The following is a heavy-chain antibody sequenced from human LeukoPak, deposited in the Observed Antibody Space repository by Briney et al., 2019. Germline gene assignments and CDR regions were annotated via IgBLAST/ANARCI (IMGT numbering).Heavy chain of an antibody. J-gene: IGHJ3*01. CDR3: ARVALYALDV. CDR2: FSSGGDT. CDR1: GFIASNFY. D-gene: IGHD3-16*01. Sequence: GGSLRLSCAASGFIASNFYMAWVRQAPGKGLEWVSVFSSGGDTYYAESVKGRFTIYRDNSKNTLYLQISSLRAEDTAVYYCARVALYALDVWGQGTVVTVSS. V-gene: IGHV3-53*01.